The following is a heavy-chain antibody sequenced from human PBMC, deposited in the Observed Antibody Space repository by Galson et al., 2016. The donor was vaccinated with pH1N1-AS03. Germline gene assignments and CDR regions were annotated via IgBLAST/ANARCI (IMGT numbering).Heavy chain of an antibody. D-gene: IGHD3-10*01. V-gene: IGHV6-1*01. CDR1: GDSVSGSRGVA. Sequence: CAISGDSVSGSRGVAWNWIRQSPSRGLEWLGRTFYWSKWPNDYAESVKSRITIDPDTSNNQFSLHLNSVTPEDTAIYFCARGKNSGFDYWGPGAPVTVSS. CDR3: ARGKNSGFDY. J-gene: IGHJ4*02. CDR2: TFYWSKWPN.